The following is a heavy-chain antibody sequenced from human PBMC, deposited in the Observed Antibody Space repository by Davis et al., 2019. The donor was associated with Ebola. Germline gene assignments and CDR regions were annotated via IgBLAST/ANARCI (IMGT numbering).Heavy chain of an antibody. V-gene: IGHV3-7*03. CDR1: GFTFSSYW. CDR3: ARVQSPYYDFWSGYPIAWFDP. CDR2: IKQAGSEN. D-gene: IGHD3-3*01. Sequence: GGSLRLSCAASGFTFSSYWMSWVRQAPGKGLEWVATIKQAGSENYYVDSVKGRFTISRDNAKNSLYLQMNSLRAEDTAVYYCARVQSPYYDFWSGYPIAWFDPWGQGTLVTVSS. J-gene: IGHJ5*02.